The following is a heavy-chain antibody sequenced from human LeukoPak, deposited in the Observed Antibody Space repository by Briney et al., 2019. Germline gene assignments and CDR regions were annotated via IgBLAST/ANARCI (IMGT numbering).Heavy chain of an antibody. CDR1: GFTFSTSG. CDR3: ARRGVAGMEYYFDY. J-gene: IGHJ4*02. D-gene: IGHD6-19*01. Sequence: GGSLRLSCATSGFTFSTSGMTWVRQAPGKGLEWVSVIYSGVSTYYTDSVKGRFTISRDISKNTLYLQMNSLRAEDTAVYFCARRGVAGMEYYFDYWAQGTLVTVSS. V-gene: IGHV3-23*01. CDR2: IYSGVST.